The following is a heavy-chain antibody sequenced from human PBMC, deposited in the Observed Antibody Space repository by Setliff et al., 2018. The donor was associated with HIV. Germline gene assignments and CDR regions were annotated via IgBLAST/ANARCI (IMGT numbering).Heavy chain of an antibody. CDR2: INHSGTT. CDR1: GGSFSGYY. D-gene: IGHD6-6*01. Sequence: TSETLSLTCAVYGGSFSGYYWSWIRQPPGKGLEWIGEINHSGTTNYNPSLKSRATISVDTSKNQFSLKLYSVTASDTAVYFCARGYEGSSPGGAFDIWGQGTMVTVS. CDR3: ARGYEGSSPGGAFDI. J-gene: IGHJ3*02. V-gene: IGHV4-34*01.